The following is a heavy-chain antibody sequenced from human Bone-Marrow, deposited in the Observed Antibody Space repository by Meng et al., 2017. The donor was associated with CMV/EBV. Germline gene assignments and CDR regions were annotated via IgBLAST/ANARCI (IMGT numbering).Heavy chain of an antibody. Sequence: GGSLRLSCAASGFTFSSYAMHWVRQAPGKGLECVAVISYDGSNKYYADSVKGRFTISRDNAQNFLFLQLNSLRGDDTAVYFCTRDEAVTRFDPWGQGTLVTVSS. CDR3: TRDEAVTRFDP. D-gene: IGHD4-11*01. CDR1: GFTFSSYA. CDR2: ISYDGSNK. J-gene: IGHJ5*02. V-gene: IGHV3-30*04.